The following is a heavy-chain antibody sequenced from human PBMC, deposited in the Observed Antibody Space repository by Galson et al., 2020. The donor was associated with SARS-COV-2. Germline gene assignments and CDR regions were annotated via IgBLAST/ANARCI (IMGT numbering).Heavy chain of an antibody. CDR2: IPGNGGST. CDR1: GFTFSRSA. J-gene: IGHJ4*02. CDR3: AQDSGGIDY. Sequence: GGSLRLSCAASGFTFSRSAMSCVRHPPGKGREWVSLIPGNGGSTYYADSVKGPFTISRDNSNNRLHWEMNSLRTEDTAVYYCAQDSGGIDYWGQGTLVTVSS. V-gene: IGHV3-23*01. D-gene: IGHD2-15*01.